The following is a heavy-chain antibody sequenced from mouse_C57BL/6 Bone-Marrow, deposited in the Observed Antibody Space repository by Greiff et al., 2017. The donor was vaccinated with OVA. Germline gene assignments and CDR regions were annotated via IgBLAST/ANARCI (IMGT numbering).Heavy chain of an antibody. J-gene: IGHJ3*01. CDR2: INPGSGGT. CDR3: ARENYYGSSWFAY. Sequence: VQLQQSGAELVRPGTSVKVSCKASGYAFTNYLIEWVKQRPGQGLEWIGVINPGSGGTNYNEKFKGKATLTADKSSSTAYMQLSSLTSEDSAVYVGARENYYGSSWFAYWGQGTLVTVSA. V-gene: IGHV1-54*01. CDR1: GYAFTNYL. D-gene: IGHD1-1*01.